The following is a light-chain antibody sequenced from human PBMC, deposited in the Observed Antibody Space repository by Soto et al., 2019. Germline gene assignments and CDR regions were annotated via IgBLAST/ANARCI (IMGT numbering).Light chain of an antibody. CDR1: GSDVGYYNY. V-gene: IGLV2-14*01. J-gene: IGLJ1*01. CDR3: TSFTATSTYV. Sequence: QSVLTQPPSASGSPGQSITISCTGTGSDVGYYNYVSWYQHHPGKAPKLMIYEVSNRPSGVSNRFSGSKSGNTASLTISGLQAEDEADYYCTSFTATSTYVFGTGTKXT. CDR2: EVS.